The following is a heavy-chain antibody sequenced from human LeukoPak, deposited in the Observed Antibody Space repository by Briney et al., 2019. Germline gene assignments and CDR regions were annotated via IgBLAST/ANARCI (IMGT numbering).Heavy chain of an antibody. CDR3: ARDRGSGWYYFDY. D-gene: IGHD6-19*01. J-gene: IGHJ4*02. CDR2: IYYSGST. Sequence: SETLSLTCTVSGDSISSYYWSWIRQSPGKGLEWIGYIYYSGSTNYNPSLKSRVTISVDTSKNQFSLRLSSVTAADTAVYYCARDRGSGWYYFDYWGQGTLVTVSS. CDR1: GDSISSYY. V-gene: IGHV4-59*01.